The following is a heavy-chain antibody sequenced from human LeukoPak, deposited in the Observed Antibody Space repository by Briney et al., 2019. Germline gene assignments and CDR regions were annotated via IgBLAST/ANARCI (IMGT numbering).Heavy chain of an antibody. CDR2: INPSGGTT. CDR3: ARGSFPAYMTTVTTRAFPFDP. V-gene: IGHV1-46*01. D-gene: IGHD4-17*01. Sequence: ASVKVSCKSSGYTFTKYYIHWVRQAPGQGLEWMGLINPSGGTTNCAQKFQGRVTMTRDMSTTTVYMHLSTLRSQDTAVNYCARGSFPAYMTTVTTRAFPFDPWGQGTLVTVSS. CDR1: GYTFTKYY. J-gene: IGHJ5*02.